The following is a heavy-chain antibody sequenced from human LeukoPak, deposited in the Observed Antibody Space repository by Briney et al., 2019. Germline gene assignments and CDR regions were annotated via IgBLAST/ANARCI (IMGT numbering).Heavy chain of an antibody. CDR3: ARDAYYGDYIDY. J-gene: IGHJ4*02. CDR2: ISGSGGST. V-gene: IGHV3-23*01. D-gene: IGHD4-17*01. Sequence: GGSLRLSCAASGFTFSSFGMSWVRQAPGKGLEWVSAISGSGGSTYYADSVKGRFTISRDNAKNSLYLQMNSLRAEDTAVYYCARDAYYGDYIDYWGQGTLVTVSS. CDR1: GFTFSSFG.